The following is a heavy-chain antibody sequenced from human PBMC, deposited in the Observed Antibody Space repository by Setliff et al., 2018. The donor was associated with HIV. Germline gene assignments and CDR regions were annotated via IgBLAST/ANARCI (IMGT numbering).Heavy chain of an antibody. CDR3: AKEPSSCSAPRPSLCGYFDS. Sequence: GGSLRLSCVTSGITFINAAMAWVRQAPGKGPEWISFIYSGSSSAVFADSVKGRFTISRDDSRNTLFLQMNSLRAEDTAVYYCAKEPSSCSAPRPSLCGYFDSWGQGTQVTVSS. J-gene: IGHJ4*01. CDR2: IYSGSSSA. CDR1: GITFINAA. V-gene: IGHV3-23*03. D-gene: IGHD2-21*01.